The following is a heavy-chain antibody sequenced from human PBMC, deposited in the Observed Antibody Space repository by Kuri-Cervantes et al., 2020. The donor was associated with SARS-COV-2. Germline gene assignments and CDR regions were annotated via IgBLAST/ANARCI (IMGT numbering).Heavy chain of an antibody. CDR2: IYSGGST. Sequence: GGSLRLSCAASGFTVSSNYMSWVRQAPGKGLEWVSVIYSGGSTYYADSVKGRFTISRDNSKNTLYLQMNSLRAEDTAMYYCASGILYRWEGYFDYWGQGTLVTVSS. CDR3: ASGILYRWEGYFDY. J-gene: IGHJ4*02. V-gene: IGHV3-53*01. D-gene: IGHD2-15*01. CDR1: GFTVSSNY.